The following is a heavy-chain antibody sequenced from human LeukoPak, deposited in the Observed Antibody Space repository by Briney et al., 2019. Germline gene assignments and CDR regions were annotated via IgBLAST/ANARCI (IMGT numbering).Heavy chain of an antibody. V-gene: IGHV3-15*01. CDR1: GFTFSDAW. D-gene: IGHD6-13*01. CDR3: DTQQQLEGLFDY. Sequence: GGSLRLSCAASGFTFSDAWMSWVGQAPGNGLEWVGRIKTIAVGGTTDYAAPVRGRFTITRDDSKNMLYLQMNSLKTEDTAVYYSDTQQQLEGLFDYWGQGTLVTVSS. CDR2: IKTIAVGGTT. J-gene: IGHJ4*02.